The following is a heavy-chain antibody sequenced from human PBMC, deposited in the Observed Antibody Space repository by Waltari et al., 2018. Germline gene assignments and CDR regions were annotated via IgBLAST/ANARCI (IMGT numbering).Heavy chain of an antibody. CDR3: ARPYCSSASCYGAFDI. CDR1: GGSFSGYH. V-gene: IGHV4-34*01. CDR2: SNHSGST. J-gene: IGHJ3*02. Sequence: QVQIQQWGAGLLKPSETLSLTCAVYGGSFSGYHWSWTRQPPGKGLEWIGESNHSGSTNYNSSLKSRVTISVDTSKNQFSLKLRSVTAADTAVYYCARPYCSSASCYGAFDIWGQGTMVTVSS. D-gene: IGHD2-2*01.